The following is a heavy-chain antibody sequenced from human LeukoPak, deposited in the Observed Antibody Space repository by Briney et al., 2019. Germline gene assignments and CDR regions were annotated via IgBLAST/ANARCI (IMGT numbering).Heavy chain of an antibody. CDR2: IYYSGST. V-gene: IGHV4-38-2*02. CDR3: ARHDKLIVVVPAAIVY. Sequence: PSETLSLTCTVSGYSISSGYYWGWIRQPPGKGLEWIGSIYYSGSTYYNPSLKSRVTISVDTSKNQFSLKLSSVTAADTAVYYCARHDKLIVVVPAAIVYWGQGTLVTVSS. D-gene: IGHD2-2*01. CDR1: GYSISSGYY. J-gene: IGHJ4*02.